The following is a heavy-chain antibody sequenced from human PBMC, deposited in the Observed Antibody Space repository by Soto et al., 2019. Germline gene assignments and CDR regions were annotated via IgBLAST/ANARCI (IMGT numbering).Heavy chain of an antibody. CDR2: IYYSGST. CDR1: GCSIISYY. V-gene: IGHV4-59*01. D-gene: IGHD1-7*01. Sequence: SETLTLTCTVSGCSIISYYWSWIRQPPWKGLEWIGYIYYSGSTNYNPSLKSRVTISVDTSKNQFSLRLSSVTAADTAVYYCAREGLTGTIGLYYYYAMDVWGQGTTVT. CDR3: AREGLTGTIGLYYYYAMDV. J-gene: IGHJ6*02.